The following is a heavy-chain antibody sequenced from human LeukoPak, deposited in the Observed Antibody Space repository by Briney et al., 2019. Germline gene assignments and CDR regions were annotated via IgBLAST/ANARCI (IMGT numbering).Heavy chain of an antibody. CDR2: IYYSGST. J-gene: IGHJ4*02. CDR3: ARDGSYGSIDY. Sequence: SETLSLTCTVSGGSISNYYRSWIRQPPGKGLEWIGYIYYSGSTNYNPSLKSRVTISVDTSKNQFSLKLSSVTAADTAVYYCARDGSYGSIDYWGQGTLVTVSS. V-gene: IGHV4-59*01. CDR1: GGSISNYY. D-gene: IGHD1-26*01.